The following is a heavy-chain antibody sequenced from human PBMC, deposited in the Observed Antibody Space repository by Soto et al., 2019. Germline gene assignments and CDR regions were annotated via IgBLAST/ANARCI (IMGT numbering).Heavy chain of an antibody. V-gene: IGHV1-18*04. J-gene: IGHJ6*02. Sequence: QVQLVQSGAEVKKPGASVKVSCKASGYTFTSYGISWVRQAPGQGLEWTGWISAYNGNTNYAQKLQGRVTMTKDTSTSTADMALRCLRSDDTALYYCARDVVVPAVPYYYYGMDVWGQGTTVTVSS. CDR2: ISAYNGNT. D-gene: IGHD2-2*01. CDR3: ARDVVVPAVPYYYYGMDV. CDR1: GYTFTSYG.